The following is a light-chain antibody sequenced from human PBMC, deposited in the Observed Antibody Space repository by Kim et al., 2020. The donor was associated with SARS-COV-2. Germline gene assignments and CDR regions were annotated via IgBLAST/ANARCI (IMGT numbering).Light chain of an antibody. CDR3: QQYTKWPQT. CDR1: QTVGSD. Sequence: EIVMTQSPVTLSVSPGERVTLSCRASQTVGSDFAWYQQKPGQAPRLLIYGASTMAAGIPARFSGSGSGTEFTLTISSLQSEDFAIYYCQQYTKWPQTFGQGTKLEI. V-gene: IGKV3-15*01. J-gene: IGKJ2*01. CDR2: GAS.